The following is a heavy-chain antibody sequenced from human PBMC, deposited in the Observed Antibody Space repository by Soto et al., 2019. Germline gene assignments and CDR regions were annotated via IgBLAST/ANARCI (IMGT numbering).Heavy chain of an antibody. J-gene: IGHJ4*02. Sequence: SETLSLTCAVYGGSFSGYYWSWIRQPPGKGLEWIGEINHSGSTNYNPSLKSRVTISVDTSKNQFSLKLSSVTAADTAVYYCARDLGYCSGGSCYALYFDYWGQGTLVTVSS. D-gene: IGHD2-15*01. CDR2: INHSGST. CDR3: ARDLGYCSGGSCYALYFDY. CDR1: GGSFSGYY. V-gene: IGHV4-34*01.